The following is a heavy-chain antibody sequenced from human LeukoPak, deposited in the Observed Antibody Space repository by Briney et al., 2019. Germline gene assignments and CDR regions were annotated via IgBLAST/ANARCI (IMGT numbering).Heavy chain of an antibody. J-gene: IGHJ4*02. Sequence: GGSLRLSCAASGFTFSSYSMNWVRQAPGKGLEWVTFIGYDGRNKYYADSVKGRFTISRDNSKNTLYLQMNSLRAEDTAVYYCAKDNAYYYADYWGQGTLVTVSS. CDR1: GFTFSSYS. CDR2: IGYDGRNK. CDR3: AKDNAYYYADY. D-gene: IGHD3-10*01. V-gene: IGHV3-30*02.